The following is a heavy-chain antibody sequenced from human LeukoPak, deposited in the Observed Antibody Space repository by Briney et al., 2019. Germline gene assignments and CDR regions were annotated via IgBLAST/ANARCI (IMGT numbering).Heavy chain of an antibody. Sequence: ASVKVSCKAFVYTFTSNYMHWVRHAPGQGPEWMGVISPSGGSTTYAQKFQGRVTLTRDMSTSTDYLELSSLRSEDTAVYYCARDNSVRDEAWWFNPWGQGTLVTVSS. D-gene: IGHD5-24*01. J-gene: IGHJ5*02. V-gene: IGHV1-46*01. CDR1: VYTFTSNY. CDR2: ISPSGGST. CDR3: ARDNSVRDEAWWFNP.